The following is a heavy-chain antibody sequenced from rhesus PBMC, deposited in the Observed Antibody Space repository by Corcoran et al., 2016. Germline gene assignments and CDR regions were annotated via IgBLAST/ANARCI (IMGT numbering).Heavy chain of an antibody. J-gene: IGHJ6*01. V-gene: IGHV4-122*02. D-gene: IGHD6-31*01. CDR2: ISYSGST. CDR3: AAGYSSGWYDYGLDS. CDR1: GYSISSGYG. Sequence: QLQLQESGPGLVKPSETLSLTCAVSGYSISSGYGWSWIRQPPGKGLELIGYISYSGSTSYNPSLKSRGTISRDTSKTQFSLKLSSVTAADTAVYYCAAGYSSGWYDYGLDSWGQGVVVTVSS.